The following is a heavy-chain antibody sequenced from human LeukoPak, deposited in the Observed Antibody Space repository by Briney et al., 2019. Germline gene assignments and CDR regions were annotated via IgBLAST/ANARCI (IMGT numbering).Heavy chain of an antibody. V-gene: IGHV1-3*01. CDR2: INAGHGNT. CDR1: GYTFTDYA. J-gene: IGHJ4*02. CDR3: ARGAGFAEPLPEY. D-gene: IGHD1-14*01. Sequence: ASVKVSCKASGYTFTDYAIHWVRQAPGQRLEWMGWINAGHGNTKYSQKLQGRVTITRDTSASTAYMELSSLRSEDTAVYYCARGAGFAEPLPEYWGQGTLLTVSS.